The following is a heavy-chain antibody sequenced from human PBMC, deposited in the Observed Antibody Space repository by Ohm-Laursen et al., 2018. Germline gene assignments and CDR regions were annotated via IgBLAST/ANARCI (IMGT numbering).Heavy chain of an antibody. D-gene: IGHD6-19*01. J-gene: IGHJ4*02. CDR1: GGSFSGYY. CDR2: INHSRST. Sequence: GTLSLTCAVYGGSFSGYYWNWIRQPPGKGLEWIGEINHSRSTKYNSSFKSRVTISVDTSKNQSSLKLSSVTAADTAVYYCARGFSGWWGRIDYWGQGILVTVSS. V-gene: IGHV4-34*01. CDR3: ARGFSGWWGRIDY.